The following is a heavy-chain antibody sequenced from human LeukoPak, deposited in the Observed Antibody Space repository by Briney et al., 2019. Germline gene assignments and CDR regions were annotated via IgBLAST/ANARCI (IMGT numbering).Heavy chain of an antibody. CDR1: GFTFSNAW. Sequence: GGSLRLSCAASGFTFSNAWMSWVRQAPGKGLEWVGRIKIKTDGGTTDYAAPVKGRFTISRDDSKNTLYLQMNSLKTEDTAVYYCTTGEAYSSSWSYYYYYGMDVWGQGTTVTVSS. D-gene: IGHD6-13*01. V-gene: IGHV3-15*01. J-gene: IGHJ6*02. CDR2: IKIKTDGGTT. CDR3: TTGEAYSSSWSYYYYYGMDV.